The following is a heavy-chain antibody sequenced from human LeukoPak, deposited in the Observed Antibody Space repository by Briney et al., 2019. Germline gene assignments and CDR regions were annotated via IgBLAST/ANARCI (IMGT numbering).Heavy chain of an antibody. V-gene: IGHV4-31*03. CDR1: GGSISSGGYY. Sequence: SETLSLTCTVSGGSISSGGYYWSWIRQHPGKGLEWIGYIYYSGSTYYNPSLKSRVTISVDTSKKQFSLKLSSVTAADTAVYYCVTYYFGSSGPKKNYWGQGTLVTVSS. CDR3: VTYYFGSSGPKKNY. J-gene: IGHJ4*02. CDR2: IYYSGST. D-gene: IGHD3-22*01.